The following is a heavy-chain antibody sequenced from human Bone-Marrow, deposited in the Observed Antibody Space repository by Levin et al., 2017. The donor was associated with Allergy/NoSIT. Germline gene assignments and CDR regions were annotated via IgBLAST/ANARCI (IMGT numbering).Heavy chain of an antibody. J-gene: IGHJ3*02. CDR2: ISYDGSNK. Sequence: GGSLRLSCAASGFTFSSYAMHWVRQAPGKGLEWVAVISYDGSNKYYADSVKGRFTISRDNSKNTLYLQMNSLRAEDTAVYYCARNTRRLAFDIWGQGTMVTVSS. CDR3: ARNTRRLAFDI. D-gene: IGHD1-1*01. V-gene: IGHV3-30-3*01. CDR1: GFTFSSYA.